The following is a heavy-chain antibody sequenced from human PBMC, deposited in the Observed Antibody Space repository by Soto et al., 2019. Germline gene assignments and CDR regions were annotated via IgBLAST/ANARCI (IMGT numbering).Heavy chain of an antibody. V-gene: IGHV3-33*01. Sequence: PGGSLRLSCAASGFTFSSYGMHWVRQAPGKGLEWVAVIWYDGSNKYYADSVKGRFTISRDNSKNTLYLQMNSLRAEDTAVYYCARDRGYSYGLSSYGMDVWGQGATVTVSS. J-gene: IGHJ6*02. CDR3: ARDRGYSYGLSSYGMDV. CDR1: GFTFSSYG. D-gene: IGHD5-18*01. CDR2: IWYDGSNK.